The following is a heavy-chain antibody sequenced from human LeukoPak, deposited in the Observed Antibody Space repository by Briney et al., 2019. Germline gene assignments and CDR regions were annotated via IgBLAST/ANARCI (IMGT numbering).Heavy chain of an antibody. D-gene: IGHD6-13*01. V-gene: IGHV1-18*01. Sequence: GASVKVSCKASGYTLTSYGISWVRQAPGQGLEWMGWISAYNGNTNYAQKLQGRVTMTTDTSTSTAYMELRSLRSDDTAVYYCARAAIAAAGTLGGFDPWGQGTLVTVSS. J-gene: IGHJ5*02. CDR2: ISAYNGNT. CDR3: ARAAIAAAGTLGGFDP. CDR1: GYTLTSYG.